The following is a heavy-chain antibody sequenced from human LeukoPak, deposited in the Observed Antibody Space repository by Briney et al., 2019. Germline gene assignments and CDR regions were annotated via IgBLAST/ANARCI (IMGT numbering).Heavy chain of an antibody. CDR3: ATLLRARPTTGLNF. CDR1: GYTFTYPY. J-gene: IGHJ4*02. D-gene: IGHD1-14*01. Sequence: ASVKISCKVSGYTFTYPYMHWLLQAPGKGLEWMGLIDPEDGETEYAERFQGRVTVSADTSTDTAYLELRNLTSEDTAVFFCATLLRARPTTGLNFWGQGTLVTVSA. V-gene: IGHV1-69-2*01. CDR2: IDPEDGET.